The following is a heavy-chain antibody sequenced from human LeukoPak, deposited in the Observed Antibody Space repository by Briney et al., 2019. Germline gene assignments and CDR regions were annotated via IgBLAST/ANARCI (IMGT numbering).Heavy chain of an antibody. CDR1: GGSISSSSYY. Sequence: SETLSLTCTVSGGSISSSSYYWGWIRQPPGKGLEWIGSIYYSGSTYYNPSLKSRVTISVDTSKNQFSLKLSYVTAADTAVYYCAGKAVVGATVDYWGQGTLVTVSS. V-gene: IGHV4-39*07. D-gene: IGHD1-26*01. J-gene: IGHJ4*02. CDR3: AGKAVVGATVDY. CDR2: IYYSGST.